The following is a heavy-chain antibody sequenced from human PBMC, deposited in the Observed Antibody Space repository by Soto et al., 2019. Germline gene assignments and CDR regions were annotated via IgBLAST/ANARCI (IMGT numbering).Heavy chain of an antibody. D-gene: IGHD3-3*01. Sequence: RGSLRLSCAASGFTFSSYAMSWVRQAPGKGLEWVSAISGSGGSTYYADSVKGRFTISRDNSKNTLYLQMNSLRAEDTAVYYCAKVTVKKIFGEGDWFDPWGQGTLVTVSS. CDR1: GFTFSSYA. CDR2: ISGSGGST. V-gene: IGHV3-23*01. CDR3: AKVTVKKIFGEGDWFDP. J-gene: IGHJ5*02.